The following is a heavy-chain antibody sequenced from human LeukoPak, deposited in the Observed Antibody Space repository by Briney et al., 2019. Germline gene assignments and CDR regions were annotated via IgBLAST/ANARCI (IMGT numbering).Heavy chain of an antibody. J-gene: IGHJ4*02. Sequence: XMHWVRQAXGXGXEWXXVXSYDGSNKYYADSVKGRFTISRDNSKNTLYLQMNSLRAEDTAVYYCARDLYYYDSSGYSPGYWGQGTLVTVSS. V-gene: IGHV3-30-3*01. CDR2: XSYDGSNK. D-gene: IGHD3-22*01. CDR3: ARDLYYYDSSGYSPGY. CDR1: X.